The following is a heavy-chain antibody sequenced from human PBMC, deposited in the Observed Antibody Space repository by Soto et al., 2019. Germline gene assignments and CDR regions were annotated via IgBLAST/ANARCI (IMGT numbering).Heavy chain of an antibody. D-gene: IGHD1-26*01. Sequence: QVQLQQWGAGLLKPSETLSLTCAVYGGSFSGYYWSWIRQPPGKGLEWIGEINHSGSTNYNPSLKSRVTISVDTSKNQFSLKLSSVTAADTAVYYCARGYSGSYWDYWGQGTLVTVSS. CDR3: ARGYSGSYWDY. V-gene: IGHV4-34*01. CDR1: GGSFSGYY. J-gene: IGHJ4*02. CDR2: INHSGST.